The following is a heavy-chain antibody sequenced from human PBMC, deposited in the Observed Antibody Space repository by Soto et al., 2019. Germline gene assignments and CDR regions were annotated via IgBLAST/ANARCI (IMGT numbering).Heavy chain of an antibody. V-gene: IGHV5-10-1*01. CDR1: GYSFTSYW. CDR3: ARRGGSSSWYNYYYYYGMDV. D-gene: IGHD6-13*01. CDR2: IDPSDSYT. J-gene: IGHJ6*02. Sequence: PGESLKISCKGSGYSFTSYWISWVRQMPGKGLEWMGRIDPSDSYTNYSPSFRGHVTISADKSISTAYLQWSSLKASDTAMYYCARRGGSSSWYNYYYYYGMDVWGQGTTVTVSS.